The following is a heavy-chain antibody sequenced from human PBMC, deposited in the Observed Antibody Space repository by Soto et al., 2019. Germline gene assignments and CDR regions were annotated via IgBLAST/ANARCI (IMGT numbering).Heavy chain of an antibody. J-gene: IGHJ3*01. CDR2: IYYSGST. CDR1: GGSISSYY. D-gene: IGHD4-17*01. Sequence: PSETLSLTCTVSGGSISSYYWSWIRQPPGKGLEWIGYIYYSGSTNYNPSLKSRVTISVDTSKNQFSLKLSSVTAADTAVYYCARRWSGSGDYVSAFDFWGQGTMVTVSS. CDR3: ARRWSGSGDYVSAFDF. V-gene: IGHV4-59*01.